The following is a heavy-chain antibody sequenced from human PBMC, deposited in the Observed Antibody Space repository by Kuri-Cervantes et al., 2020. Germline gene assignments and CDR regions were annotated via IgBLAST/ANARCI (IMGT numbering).Heavy chain of an antibody. D-gene: IGHD3-10*01. Sequence: SLKISCAASGFTVSSNYMSWVRQAPGKGLEWVSVIYIGGSTFYADSVRGRVTISRDNSKNTLSLQLDSLRAEDTALYYCAKMSYYYGSSPWLIDSWGQGALVTVSS. V-gene: IGHV3-53*01. J-gene: IGHJ4*02. CDR2: IYIGGST. CDR1: GFTVSSNY. CDR3: AKMSYYYGSSPWLIDS.